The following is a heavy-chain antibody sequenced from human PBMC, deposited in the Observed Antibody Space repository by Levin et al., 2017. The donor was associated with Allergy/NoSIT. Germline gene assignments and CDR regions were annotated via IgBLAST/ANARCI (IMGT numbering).Heavy chain of an antibody. CDR2: IYYSGST. D-gene: IGHD4-11*01. J-gene: IGHJ5*02. V-gene: IGHV4-39*01. Sequence: SETLSLTCTVSGGSISSSSYYWGWIRQPPGKGLEWIGSIYYSGSTYYNPSLKSRVTISVDTSKNQFSLKLSSVTAADTAVYYCARHDYSPGSWFDPWGQGTLVTVSS. CDR3: ARHDYSPGSWFDP. CDR1: GGSISSSSYY.